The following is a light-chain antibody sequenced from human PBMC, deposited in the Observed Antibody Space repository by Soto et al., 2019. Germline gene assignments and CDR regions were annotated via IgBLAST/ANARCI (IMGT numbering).Light chain of an antibody. CDR1: SSNIGAGYD. CDR2: GNG. Sequence: QTVVTQPPSVSGAPGQRVTISCTGSSSNIGAGYDVHWYQQLPGTAPKLLIYGNGNRPSGVPDRFSASKFGTSASLTIAGIQADDEADYYCQSYDNRLTVSVFGGGTKLTVL. V-gene: IGLV1-40*01. CDR3: QSYDNRLTVSV. J-gene: IGLJ3*02.